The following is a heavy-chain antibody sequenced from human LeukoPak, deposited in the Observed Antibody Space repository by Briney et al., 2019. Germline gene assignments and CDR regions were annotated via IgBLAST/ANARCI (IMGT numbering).Heavy chain of an antibody. CDR2: IYHSGST. J-gene: IGHJ4*02. Sequence: SQTLSLTCTVSGGSISSGGYYWSWIRQPPGKGLEWIGYIYHSGSTYYNPSLRSRVTVSVDTSKNQLALKLSSVTAADTAVYYCARGNSVINMIVVVRSPVDYWGPGTLVTVSS. D-gene: IGHD3-22*01. V-gene: IGHV4-30-2*01. CDR3: ARGNSVINMIVVVRSPVDY. CDR1: GGSISSGGYY.